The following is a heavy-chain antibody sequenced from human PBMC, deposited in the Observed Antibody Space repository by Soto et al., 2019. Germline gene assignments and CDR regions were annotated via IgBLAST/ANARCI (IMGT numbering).Heavy chain of an antibody. J-gene: IGHJ6*04. CDR3: ARHAPSLTVFWLDV. D-gene: IGHD3-3*01. CDR2: IYYSGST. Sequence: SETLSLTCAAYGGSFSGYYWGWIRQPPGKGLEWIGNIYYSGSTYYNPSLKSRVTISLNTSKNHFSLKLSSVTAADTAVYYCARHAPSLTVFWLDVWGKGTTVTVSS. CDR1: GGSFSGYY. V-gene: IGHV4-59*08.